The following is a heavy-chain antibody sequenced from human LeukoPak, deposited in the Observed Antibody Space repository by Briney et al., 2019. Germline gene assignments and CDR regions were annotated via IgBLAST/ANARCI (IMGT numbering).Heavy chain of an antibody. Sequence: GGFLRLSCAASGFTFSSYAVTWVRQAPGKGQGWVSAISGTGGSTFYADSVKGRFTISRDNSKNTLYLQMNSLRADDTAVYYCAKGGYYGPRYFDLWGPGTLVTVSS. V-gene: IGHV3-23*01. D-gene: IGHD3-10*01. CDR3: AKGGYYGPRYFDL. CDR2: ISGTGGST. J-gene: IGHJ2*01. CDR1: GFTFSSYA.